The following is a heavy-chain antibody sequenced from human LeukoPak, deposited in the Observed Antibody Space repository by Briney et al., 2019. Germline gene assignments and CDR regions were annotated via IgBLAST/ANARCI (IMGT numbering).Heavy chain of an antibody. D-gene: IGHD1-1*01. Sequence: ASVKVSCKASGYTFTGYYMHWVRQAPGQGLGWMGRINPNSGGTNYAQKFQGRVTMTRDTSISTAYMELSRLRSDDTAVYYCARRPRTGTTVDYWGQGTLVTVSS. J-gene: IGHJ4*02. CDR3: ARRPRTGTTVDY. CDR1: GYTFTGYY. CDR2: INPNSGGT. V-gene: IGHV1-2*06.